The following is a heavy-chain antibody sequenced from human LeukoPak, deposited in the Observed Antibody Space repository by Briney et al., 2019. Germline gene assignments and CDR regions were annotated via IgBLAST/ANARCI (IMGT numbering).Heavy chain of an antibody. D-gene: IGHD6-19*01. CDR3: ARDPSVAGDNWFDP. V-gene: IGHV1-2*02. J-gene: IGHJ5*02. Sequence: GASVKVSCKASGYTFTGYYMHWVRQAPGQGLEWMGWINPNSGGTNYAQKFQGRVTMTRDTSISTAYMELSRLRSDDTAVYYCARDPSVAGDNWFDPWGQGTLVTVSS. CDR2: INPNSGGT. CDR1: GYTFTGYY.